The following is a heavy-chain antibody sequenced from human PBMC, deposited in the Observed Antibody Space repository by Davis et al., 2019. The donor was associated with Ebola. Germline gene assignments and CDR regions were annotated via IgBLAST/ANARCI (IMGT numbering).Heavy chain of an antibody. Sequence: AASVKVSCKASGYTFTSYGISWVRQAPGQGLEWMGWISAYNGNTNYAQKLQGRVTMTTDTSTSTAYMELRSLRSDDTAVYYCARDRIERGFDWLLGYYYGMDVWGKGTTVTVSS. V-gene: IGHV1-18*01. J-gene: IGHJ6*04. CDR1: GYTFTSYG. CDR3: ARDRIERGFDWLLGYYYGMDV. D-gene: IGHD3-9*01. CDR2: ISAYNGNT.